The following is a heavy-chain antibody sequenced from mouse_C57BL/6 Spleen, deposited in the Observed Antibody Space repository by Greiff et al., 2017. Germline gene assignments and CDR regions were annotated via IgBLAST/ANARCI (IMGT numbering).Heavy chain of an antibody. CDR2: ISSGSSTI. D-gene: IGHD1-1*01. CDR3: ARAVVDAMDY. Sequence: DVLLVESGGGLVKPGGSLKLSCAASGFTFSDYGMHWVRQAPEKGLEWVAYISSGSSTIYYADTVKGRFTISRDNAKNTLFLQMTSLRAEDTAMYYCARAVVDAMDYWGQGTSVTVSS. V-gene: IGHV5-17*01. J-gene: IGHJ4*01. CDR1: GFTFSDYG.